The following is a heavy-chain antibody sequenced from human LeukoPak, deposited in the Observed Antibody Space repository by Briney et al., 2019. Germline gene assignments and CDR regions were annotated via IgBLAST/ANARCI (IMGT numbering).Heavy chain of an antibody. CDR1: GGSISSGGYY. D-gene: IGHD5-24*01. V-gene: IGHV4-31*03. J-gene: IGHJ3*02. CDR2: IYYSGST. CDR3: ARKMRKAAFDI. Sequence: PSETLSLTCTVSGGSISSGGYYWSWIRQHPGKGLEWIGYIYYSGSTYYNPSLKSRVTRSVDTSKNQFSLKLSSVTAADTAVYYCARKMRKAAFDIWGQGTMVTVSS.